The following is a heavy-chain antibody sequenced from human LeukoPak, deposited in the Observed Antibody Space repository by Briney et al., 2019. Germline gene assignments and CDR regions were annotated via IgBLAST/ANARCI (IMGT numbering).Heavy chain of an antibody. J-gene: IGHJ6*02. CDR2: IYYSGST. CDR1: GGSISSYY. V-gene: IGHV4-59*01. CDR3: AREVVVPAAFSYYYYGMDV. Sequence: SETLSLTCTVSGGSISSYYWSWIRQPPGKGLEWIGYIYYSGSTNYNPSLKSRVTISVDTPKNQFSLKLSSVTAADTAVYYCAREVVVPAAFSYYYYGMDVWGQGTTVTVSS. D-gene: IGHD2-2*01.